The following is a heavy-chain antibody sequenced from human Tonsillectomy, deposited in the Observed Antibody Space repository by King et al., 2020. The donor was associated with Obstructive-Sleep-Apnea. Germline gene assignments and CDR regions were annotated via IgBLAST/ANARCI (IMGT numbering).Heavy chain of an antibody. D-gene: IGHD1-26*01. CDR3: AKRGWDHYFEN. V-gene: IGHV3-33*03. CDR1: GFTFGSYA. CDR2: IWYDGSKT. J-gene: IGHJ4*02. Sequence: VQLVESGGGVVQPGRSLRLSCAASGFTFGSYAFHWVRQAPGKGLEWVALIWYDGSKTDYADSVKARFTISRDNSRNTVYLQMNGVRVDDTAVYYCAKRGWDHYFENWGQGTLVTVSS.